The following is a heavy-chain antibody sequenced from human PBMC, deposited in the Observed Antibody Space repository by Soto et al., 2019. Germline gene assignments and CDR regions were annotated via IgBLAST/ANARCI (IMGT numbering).Heavy chain of an antibody. Sequence: PSETLSLTCAVYGGSFSGYYWSWIRQPPGKGLEWIGEINHSGSTNYNPSLKSRVTISVYTSKNQFSLKLSSVTAADTAVYYCARGKIVVVPAAPNWFDPWGQGTLVTVSS. J-gene: IGHJ5*02. CDR2: INHSGST. CDR1: GGSFSGYY. CDR3: ARGKIVVVPAAPNWFDP. D-gene: IGHD2-2*01. V-gene: IGHV4-34*01.